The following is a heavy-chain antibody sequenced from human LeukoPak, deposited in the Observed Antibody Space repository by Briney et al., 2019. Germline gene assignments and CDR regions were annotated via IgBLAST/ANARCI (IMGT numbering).Heavy chain of an antibody. D-gene: IGHD5-12*01. J-gene: IGHJ5*02. CDR2: NTYFGSA. V-gene: IGHV4-61*01. CDR3: ARDTPGGYDFWWFDP. CDR1: DGSVSSNSNY. Sequence: SETLSLTCTVSDGSVSSNSNYWSWIRQPPGKGLEWIGYNTYFGSASYNPSLKSRVTISVDTSKNQFSLKLSSVTAADTAVYYCARDTPGGYDFWWFDPWGQGTLVTVSS.